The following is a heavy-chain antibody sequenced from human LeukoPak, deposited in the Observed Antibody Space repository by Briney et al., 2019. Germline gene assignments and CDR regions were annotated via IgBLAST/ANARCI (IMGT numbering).Heavy chain of an antibody. V-gene: IGHV3-23*01. Sequence: GGSLRLSCAASGFSFSSYGMSWVRQAPGKGLEWVSAISGSGGSTYYADSVKGRFTISRGNSKNTLYLQMNSLRAEDTAVYYCAKDPYYDILTGYLPPGYFDYWGQGTLVTVSS. CDR1: GFSFSSYG. CDR3: AKDPYYDILTGYLPPGYFDY. J-gene: IGHJ4*02. CDR2: ISGSGGST. D-gene: IGHD3-9*01.